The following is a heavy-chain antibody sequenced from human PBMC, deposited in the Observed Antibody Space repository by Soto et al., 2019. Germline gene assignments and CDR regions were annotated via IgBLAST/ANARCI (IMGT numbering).Heavy chain of an antibody. CDR2: IYYSGST. V-gene: IGHV4-39*01. J-gene: IGHJ6*03. Sequence: SETLSLTCTVSGFSISSSSYYWGWIRQPPGKGLEWIGSIYYSGSTYYNPSLKSRVTISVDTSKNQFSLKLSSVTAADTAVYYCARPHYMDVWGKGTTVTVSS. CDR1: GFSISSSSYY. CDR3: ARPHYMDV.